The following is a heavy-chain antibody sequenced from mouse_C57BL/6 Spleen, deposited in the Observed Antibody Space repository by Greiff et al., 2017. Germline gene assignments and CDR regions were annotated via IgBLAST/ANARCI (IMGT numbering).Heavy chain of an antibody. CDR1: GYTFTSYW. V-gene: IGHV1-64*01. Sequence: QVQLKQPGAELVKPGASVKLSCKASGYTFTSYWMHWVKQRPGQGLAWIGMIHPNSGSTNYNEKFKSKATLTVDKSSSTAYMQRSSLTSEDSAVYYCALYRRYFDVWGTGTTVTVSS. D-gene: IGHD2-1*01. J-gene: IGHJ1*03. CDR2: IHPNSGST. CDR3: ALYRRYFDV.